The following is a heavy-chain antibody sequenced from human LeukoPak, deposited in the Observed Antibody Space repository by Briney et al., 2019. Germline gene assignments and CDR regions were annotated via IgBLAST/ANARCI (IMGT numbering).Heavy chain of an antibody. Sequence: GGSLRLSCAVSGFTFSSNYMSWVRQAPGKGLECVSIIYSGGSTYYTDTVKGRFTISRDNSKNTLYLQMNSLRAEDTAVYYCAGARGLRTGVDYWGQGTLVTVSS. CDR3: AGARGLRTGVDY. D-gene: IGHD3-10*01. CDR2: IYSGGST. CDR1: GFTFSSNY. V-gene: IGHV3-53*01. J-gene: IGHJ4*02.